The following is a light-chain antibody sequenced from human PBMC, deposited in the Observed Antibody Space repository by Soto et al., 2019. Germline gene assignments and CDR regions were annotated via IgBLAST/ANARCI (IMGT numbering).Light chain of an antibody. CDR2: AAS. CDR3: QQYKSYWT. J-gene: IGKJ1*01. V-gene: IGKV1-9*01. CDR1: QGISSY. Sequence: DIQLTQSPSFLSASVGDRVTISCRASQGISSYLAWYQHKPGKAPKLLIYAASTLETGVPSRFSGSGSGTEFTLTISSLQPDDFATYYCQQYKSYWTFGQGTKVDIK.